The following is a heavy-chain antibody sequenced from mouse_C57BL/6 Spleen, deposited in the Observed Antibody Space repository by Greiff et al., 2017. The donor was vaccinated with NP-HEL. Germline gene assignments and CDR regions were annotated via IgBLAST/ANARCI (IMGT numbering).Heavy chain of an antibody. D-gene: IGHD1-1*01. CDR3: ARYYYGSSYERNAMDY. CDR1: GYAFSSSW. V-gene: IGHV1-82*01. Sequence: VHLVESGPELVKPGASVKISCKASGYAFSSSWMNWVKQRPGKGLEWIGRIYPGDGDTNYNGKFKGKATLTADKSSSTAYMQLSSLTSEDSAVYFCARYYYGSSYERNAMDYWGQGTSVTVSS. J-gene: IGHJ4*01. CDR2: IYPGDGDT.